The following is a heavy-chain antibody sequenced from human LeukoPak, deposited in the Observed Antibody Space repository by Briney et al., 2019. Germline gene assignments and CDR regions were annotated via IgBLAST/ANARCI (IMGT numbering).Heavy chain of an antibody. CDR2: IYYSGST. CDR3: ARGLELQLAYGMDV. CDR1: GGSISSYY. V-gene: IGHV4-59*01. Sequence: KASETLSLTCTVSGGSISSYYWSWIRQPPGKGLEWIGYIYYSGSTNYNPSLKSRVTISVDTSKNQFSLKLSSVTAADTAVYYCARGLELQLAYGMDVWRQGTTVTVSS. J-gene: IGHJ6*02. D-gene: IGHD6-13*01.